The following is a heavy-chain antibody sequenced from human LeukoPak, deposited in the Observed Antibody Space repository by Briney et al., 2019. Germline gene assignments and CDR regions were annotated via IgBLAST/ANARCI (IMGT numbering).Heavy chain of an antibody. J-gene: IGHJ4*02. D-gene: IGHD3-10*01. CDR1: GYTFTSYD. V-gene: IGHV1-8*01. CDR2: KNPNSGNT. CDR3: ARRGTMVRGVILGY. Sequence: GASVKVSCKASGYTFTSYDINWVRQATGQGLEWMGWKNPNSGNTGYAQKFQGRVTMTRNTSISTAYMELSSLRSEDTAVYYCARRGTMVRGVILGYWGQGTLVTVSS.